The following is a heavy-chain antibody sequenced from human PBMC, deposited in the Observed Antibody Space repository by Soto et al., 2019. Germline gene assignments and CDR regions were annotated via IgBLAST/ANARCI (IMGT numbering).Heavy chain of an antibody. CDR2: ISYSGGNK. CDR1: GFTFSTYV. CDR3: ARDGAAAGTFDY. J-gene: IGHJ4*02. D-gene: IGHD6-13*01. Sequence: GGSLRLSCAASGFTFSTYVMQWVRQAPGKGLEWLAVISYSGGNKFYADSVKGRFTISRDNSKNTLNLQMNSLRPEDTAVYYCARDGAAAGTFDYWGQGTLVTVSS. V-gene: IGHV3-30-3*01.